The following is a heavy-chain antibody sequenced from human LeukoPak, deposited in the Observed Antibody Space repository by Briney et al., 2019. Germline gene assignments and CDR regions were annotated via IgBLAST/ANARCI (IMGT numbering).Heavy chain of an antibody. J-gene: IGHJ3*02. CDR2: IYHSGST. V-gene: IGHV4-39*01. CDR1: GGTVSSSSYY. CDR3: ARPRDVIVVAIGRVPDAFDI. D-gene: IGHD3-22*01. Sequence: SETLSLTCNVSGGTVSSSSYYWGWIRQPPGKGLEWIGTIYHSGSTYYSPSLKSRVTISVDSSKNQFSLKLNSVTAADTAVYYCARPRDVIVVAIGRVPDAFDIWGQGTMVTVSS.